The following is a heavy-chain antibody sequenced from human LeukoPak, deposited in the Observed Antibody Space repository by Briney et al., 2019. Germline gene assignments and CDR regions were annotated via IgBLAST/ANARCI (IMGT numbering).Heavy chain of an antibody. Sequence: PSETLSLTCAVYGGSFSGYYWSWIRQPPGKGLEWIGEINHSGSTNYNPSLKSRVTISVDTSKNQFSLKLSSVTAADTAVYYCARGHTGYSSSWPYYFDYWGQGTLVTVSS. D-gene: IGHD6-13*01. CDR1: GGSFSGYY. CDR2: INHSGST. J-gene: IGHJ4*02. V-gene: IGHV4-34*01. CDR3: ARGHTGYSSSWPYYFDY.